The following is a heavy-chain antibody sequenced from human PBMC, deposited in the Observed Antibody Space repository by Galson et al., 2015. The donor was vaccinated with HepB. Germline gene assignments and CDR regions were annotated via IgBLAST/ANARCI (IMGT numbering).Heavy chain of an antibody. CDR2: ISSTSSYT. D-gene: IGHD7-27*01. J-gene: IGHJ4*02. Sequence: SLRLSCAASGFTFSSYNMNWVRQAPGKGLEWVASISSTSSYTYYADSLKGRFTVSRDNAKNSVYLQMNSLRAEDTAVYYCVRDPPLGTPFDHWGQGTLVTVSS. CDR1: GFTFSSYN. CDR3: VRDPPLGTPFDH. V-gene: IGHV3-21*01.